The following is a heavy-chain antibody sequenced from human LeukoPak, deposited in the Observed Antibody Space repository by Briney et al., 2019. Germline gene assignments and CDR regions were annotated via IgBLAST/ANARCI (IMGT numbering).Heavy chain of an antibody. J-gene: IGHJ3*02. Sequence: SETLSLTCTVSGGSISSGGYYWSWLRQHPGKGLEWIGYIYYSGSTYYNPSLKSRVTISVDTSKNQFSLKLSSVTAADTAVYYCARAYYYAPGAFDIWGQGTMVTVSS. CDR2: IYYSGST. CDR3: ARAYYYAPGAFDI. V-gene: IGHV4-31*03. CDR1: GGSISSGGYY. D-gene: IGHD3-10*01.